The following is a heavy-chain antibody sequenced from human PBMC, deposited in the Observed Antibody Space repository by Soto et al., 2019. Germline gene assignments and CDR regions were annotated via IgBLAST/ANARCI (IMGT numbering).Heavy chain of an antibody. CDR2: IYYSERTSYNSGST. V-gene: IGHV4-39*01. CDR1: GDSMTSSSYY. CDR3: ARADSSGYYYFDY. D-gene: IGHD3-22*01. J-gene: IGHJ4*02. Sequence: SETLSLTCTVSGDSMTSSSYYWGWIRQPPGKGLEWIGSIYYSERTSYNSGSTYYSPSLKSRVTTSGDTSKSQFSLKLSSVTAAEAAVYFCARADSSGYYYFDYGGQGTLVTLSA.